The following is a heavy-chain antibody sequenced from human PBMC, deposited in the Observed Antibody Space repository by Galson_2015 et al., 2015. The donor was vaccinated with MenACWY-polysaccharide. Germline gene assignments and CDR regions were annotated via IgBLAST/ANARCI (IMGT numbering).Heavy chain of an antibody. CDR3: ARLKPGRPYNWFDP. D-gene: IGHD3-10*01. V-gene: IGHV4-39*01. CDR2: MYYSGRT. CDR1: GGSISSNYY. Sequence: ETLSLTCTVSGGSISSNYYWGWIRQPPGKGLEWIGNMYYSGRTYCNLSLKSRVTISVDTSKNQFSLKLSSVTAADTAVYYCARLKPGRPYNWFDPWGQGTLVTVSS. J-gene: IGHJ5*02.